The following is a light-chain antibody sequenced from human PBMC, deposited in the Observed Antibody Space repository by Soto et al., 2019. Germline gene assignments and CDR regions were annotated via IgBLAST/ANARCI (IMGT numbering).Light chain of an antibody. CDR1: QSISSY. J-gene: IGKJ4*01. CDR2: AAS. Sequence: DIQMTQSPSSLSASVGDRVTITCRASQSISSYLNWYQQKPGKAPELLIYAASSFQSGVPSRFSGSGSGTDFTLTISSLHPEDLATYYCQQSFSTPLTFGGGTKVEIK. CDR3: QQSFSTPLT. V-gene: IGKV1-39*01.